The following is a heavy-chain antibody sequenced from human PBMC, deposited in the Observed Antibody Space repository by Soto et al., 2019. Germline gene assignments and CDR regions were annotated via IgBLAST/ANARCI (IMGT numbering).Heavy chain of an antibody. CDR2: IIPIFGTA. CDR3: AREGQWLIPGTFDI. CDR1: GGTFSSYA. Sequence: QVQLVQSGAEVKKPGSSVKVSCKASGGTFSSYAISWVRQAPGQGLEWMGGIIPIFGTANYAQKFQGRVTITADESTSTAYMELTSLSSEDTAVYYCAREGQWLIPGTFDIWGQGTRVTVSS. V-gene: IGHV1-69*01. J-gene: IGHJ3*02. D-gene: IGHD6-19*01.